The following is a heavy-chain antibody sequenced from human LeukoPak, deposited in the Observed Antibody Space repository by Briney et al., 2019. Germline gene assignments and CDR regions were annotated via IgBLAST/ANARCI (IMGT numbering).Heavy chain of an antibody. Sequence: SETLSLTSKVSGGSMRSSGSYWGWIRQPPGKGLEWIGSIYYSGSTYYHPSLKSRVTISVDTSKNQFSLNLSSVTAADTAVYCCATRYYDVLAGYYSLDYWGQGTLVTVSS. CDR3: ATRYYDVLAGYYSLDY. J-gene: IGHJ4*02. V-gene: IGHV4-39*01. D-gene: IGHD3-9*01. CDR2: IYYSGST. CDR1: GGSMRSSGSY.